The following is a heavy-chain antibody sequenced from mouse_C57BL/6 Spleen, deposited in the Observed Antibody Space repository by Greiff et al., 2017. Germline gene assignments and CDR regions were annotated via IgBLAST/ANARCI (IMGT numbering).Heavy chain of an antibody. D-gene: IGHD4-1*01. Sequence: EVQRVESGGGLVKPGGSLKLSCAASGFTFSDYGMHWVRQAPEKGLEWVAYISSGSSTIYYADTVKGRFTISRDNAKNTLFLQMTSLRSEDTAMYYCARNWDERGYAMDYWGQGTSVTVSS. CDR2: ISSGSSTI. V-gene: IGHV5-17*01. CDR3: ARNWDERGYAMDY. J-gene: IGHJ4*01. CDR1: GFTFSDYG.